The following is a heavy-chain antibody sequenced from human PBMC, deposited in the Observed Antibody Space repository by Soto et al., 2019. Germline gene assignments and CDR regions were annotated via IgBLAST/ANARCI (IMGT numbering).Heavy chain of an antibody. Sequence: GGSLRLSCAASGFTFSSYAMSWVRQAPGKGLEWVSAISGSGGSTYYADSVKGRFTISRDNSKNTLYLQMNSLRAEDTAVYYCAKAFTWFGACNRSGCGMDVWGQGTTVTVSS. CDR1: GFTFSSYA. CDR2: ISGSGGST. V-gene: IGHV3-23*01. D-gene: IGHD3-10*01. J-gene: IGHJ6*02. CDR3: AKAFTWFGACNRSGCGMDV.